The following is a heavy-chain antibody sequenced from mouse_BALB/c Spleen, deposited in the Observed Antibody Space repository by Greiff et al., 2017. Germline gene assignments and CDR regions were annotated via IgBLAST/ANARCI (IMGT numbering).Heavy chain of an antibody. CDR3: AKVVMTTALYYFDY. V-gene: IGHV1-69*02. CDR1: GYTFTSYW. CDR2: IDPSDSYT. Sequence: QVQLQQPGAELVKPGASVKLSCKASGYTFTSYWMHWVKQRPGQGLEWIGEIDPSDSYTNYNQKFKGKATLTVDKSSSTAYMQLSSLTSEDSAVYYCAKVVMTTALYYFDYWGQGTTLTVSS. D-gene: IGHD1-2*01. J-gene: IGHJ2*01.